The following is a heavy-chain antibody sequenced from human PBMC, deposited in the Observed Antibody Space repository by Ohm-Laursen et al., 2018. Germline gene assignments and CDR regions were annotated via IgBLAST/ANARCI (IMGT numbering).Heavy chain of an antibody. CDR1: GFTFSSYV. V-gene: IGHV3-23*01. CDR3: AKDSRGRDSGLVIY. J-gene: IGHJ4*02. Sequence: SLRLSCTASGFTFSSYVMSWVRQAPGKGLEWVTGISGNGGSTYYADSVKGRFTISRDNSKNTLYLQMNSLRAEDTAVYYCAKDSRGRDSGLVIYWGQGTLVTVSS. CDR2: ISGNGGST. D-gene: IGHD6-19*01.